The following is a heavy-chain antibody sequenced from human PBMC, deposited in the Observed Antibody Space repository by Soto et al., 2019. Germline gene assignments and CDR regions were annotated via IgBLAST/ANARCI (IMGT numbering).Heavy chain of an antibody. CDR1: GYTFTNYA. Sequence: QVQLVQSGAEVKQPGASVKVSCEASGYTFTNYAMHWVRQAPGQRLEWMGWINAGNGNTKYSQKFQGRVTITRDTSASTAYMELSSLRSEDTAVYYCARNMAICTNGVCSDYCDYWGQGTLVTVSS. CDR3: ARNMAICTNGVCSDYCDY. J-gene: IGHJ4*02. D-gene: IGHD2-8*01. CDR2: INAGNGNT. V-gene: IGHV1-3*01.